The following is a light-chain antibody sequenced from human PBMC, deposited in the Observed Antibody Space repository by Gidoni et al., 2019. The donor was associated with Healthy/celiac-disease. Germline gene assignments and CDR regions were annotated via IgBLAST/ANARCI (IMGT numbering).Light chain of an antibody. V-gene: IGKV3-11*01. CDR3: QQRSNWPPLT. Sequence: EIVLTQSPATLSLSPGERATLPCRASQSVSSYLAWYQQKPGQAPRLRIYDASNRATGIPARFSGSGSGTDFTLTISSLEPEDFAVYYWQQRSNWPPLTFGGGTKVEIK. J-gene: IGKJ4*01. CDR2: DAS. CDR1: QSVSSY.